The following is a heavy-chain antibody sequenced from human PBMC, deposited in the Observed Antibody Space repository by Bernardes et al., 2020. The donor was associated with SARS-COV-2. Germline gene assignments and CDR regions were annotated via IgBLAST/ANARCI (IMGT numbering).Heavy chain of an antibody. CDR3: AKVTGTYFDWLLPDY. CDR1: GFTFSSYA. D-gene: IGHD3-9*01. Sequence: GESLRLSCAASGFTFSSYAMSWVRQAPGKGLEWVSAISVSGGSTYYADSVKGRFTISRDNSKNTLYLQMNSLRAEDTAVYYCAKVTGTYFDWLLPDYWGQGTLVTVSS. V-gene: IGHV3-23*01. CDR2: ISVSGGST. J-gene: IGHJ4*02.